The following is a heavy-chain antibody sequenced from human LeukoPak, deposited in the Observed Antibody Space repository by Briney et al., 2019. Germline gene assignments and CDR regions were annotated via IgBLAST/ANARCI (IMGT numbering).Heavy chain of an antibody. J-gene: IGHJ4*02. V-gene: IGHV1-69*04. D-gene: IGHD1-14*01. CDR2: IIPILGIA. CDR3: AREKEPMQHFDY. CDR1: GGTFSSYT. Sequence: ASVKVSCKASGGTFSSYTISWVRQAPGQGLEWMGRIIPILGIANYAQKFQGRVTITADKSTSTAYMELSSLRSEDTAVYYCAREKEPMQHFDYWGLGTLVTVSS.